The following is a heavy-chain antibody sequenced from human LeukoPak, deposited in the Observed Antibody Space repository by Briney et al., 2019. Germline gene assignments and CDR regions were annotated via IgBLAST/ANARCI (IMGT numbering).Heavy chain of an antibody. CDR1: GFTFSSYS. Sequence: GGSLRLSCAASGFTFSSYSITWVRQAPGEGLEWVSSISSSSSYIYYADSMKGRFTISRDNAKNSLYLQMNSLRAEDTAVYYCARAMVRGVTANWFDPWGQGTLVTVSS. CDR2: ISSSSSYI. V-gene: IGHV3-21*01. D-gene: IGHD3-10*01. CDR3: ARAMVRGVTANWFDP. J-gene: IGHJ5*02.